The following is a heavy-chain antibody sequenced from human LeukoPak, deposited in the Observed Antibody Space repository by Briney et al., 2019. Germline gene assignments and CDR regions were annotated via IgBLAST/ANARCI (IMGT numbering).Heavy chain of an antibody. CDR1: GFYLSGYT. V-gene: IGHV3-74*01. Sequence: PGGSLRLSCAASGFYLSGYTMNWVRQAPGKGLVWVSRISSDASITSYADPVKGRFTISRDNAKNTLYLQMNSLRAEDTALYYCATSARTYIGSSLDYWGQGTLVTVSS. CDR2: ISSDASIT. J-gene: IGHJ4*02. CDR3: ATSARTYIGSSLDY. D-gene: IGHD2-15*01.